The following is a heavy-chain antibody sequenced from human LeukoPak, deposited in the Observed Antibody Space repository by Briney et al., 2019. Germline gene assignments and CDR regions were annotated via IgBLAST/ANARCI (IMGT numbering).Heavy chain of an antibody. D-gene: IGHD6-6*01. CDR3: ARASAFSSSSGGILRR. CDR1: GGSISSYY. J-gene: IGHJ4*02. Sequence: PSETLSLTCTVSGGSISSYYWSWIRQPPGKGLEWIGYIYYSGSTNYNPSLKSRVTISVDTSKNQFSLKLSSVTAADTAVYYCARASAFSSSSGGILRRWGQGTLVTVSS. V-gene: IGHV4-59*12. CDR2: IYYSGST.